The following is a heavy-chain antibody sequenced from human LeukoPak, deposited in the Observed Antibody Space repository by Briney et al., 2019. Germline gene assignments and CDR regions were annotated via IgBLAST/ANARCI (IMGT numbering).Heavy chain of an antibody. J-gene: IGHJ4*02. Sequence: ASVKVSCKASGYTFTSYGISWVRQAPGQGLEWMGWINPNSGGTNYAQKFQGRVTMTRDTSISTAYMELSSLRSEDTAVYYCASILSGAFDYWGQGTLVTVSS. D-gene: IGHD2-21*01. V-gene: IGHV1-2*02. CDR1: GYTFTSYG. CDR2: INPNSGGT. CDR3: ASILSGAFDY.